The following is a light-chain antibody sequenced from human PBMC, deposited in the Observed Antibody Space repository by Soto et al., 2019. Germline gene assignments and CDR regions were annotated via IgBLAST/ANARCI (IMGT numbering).Light chain of an antibody. CDR1: QSISSY. Sequence: DIQMTQSPSSLSSSVGDRVTITCRASQSISSYLNWYQQKPGKAPKLLIYAASNLQSGVPSGFSGSGSGTDFTLTISSLQPEDFATYYCQQSYSTPYTFGQGTTLEI. J-gene: IGKJ2*01. CDR2: AAS. V-gene: IGKV1-39*01. CDR3: QQSYSTPYT.